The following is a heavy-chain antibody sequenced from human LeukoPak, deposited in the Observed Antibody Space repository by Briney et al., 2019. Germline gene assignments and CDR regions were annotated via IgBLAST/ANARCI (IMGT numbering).Heavy chain of an antibody. J-gene: IGHJ4*02. Sequence: SETLSLTCAVYGGSFSGYYWSWIRQPPGKGLEWIGEINHSGSTNYNPSLKSRVTISVDTSKNQFSLKLSSVTAADTAVYYCARHPLDSSSWYGLNFDYWGQGTLVTVSS. CDR2: INHSGST. CDR1: GGSFSGYY. V-gene: IGHV4-34*01. CDR3: ARHPLDSSSWYGLNFDY. D-gene: IGHD6-13*01.